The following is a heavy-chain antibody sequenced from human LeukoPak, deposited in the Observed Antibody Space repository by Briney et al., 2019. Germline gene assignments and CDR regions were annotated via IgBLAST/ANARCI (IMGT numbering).Heavy chain of an antibody. CDR2: LNPDSGAT. CDR3: VRRDIVFGFHN. J-gene: IGHJ4*02. D-gene: IGHD2-15*01. Sequence: ASVKVSCKASGYTFTGFYIHWVRQAPGQGLEWMGWLNPDSGATDFAQKFQGRVTMTRDTSISTAYMELRRLRSDDTAVYFCVRRDIVFGFHNWGQGALVTVSS. V-gene: IGHV1-2*02. CDR1: GYTFTGFY.